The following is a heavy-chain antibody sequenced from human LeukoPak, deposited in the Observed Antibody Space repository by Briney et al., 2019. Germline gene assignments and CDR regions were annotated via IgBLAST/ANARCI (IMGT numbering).Heavy chain of an antibody. Sequence: GESLKISCKASGYIFTSYWIAWVRQLPGKGLEWMGIIYPGDSDTRYSPSFQGQVTISADKSSNTAYLQWSSLKASDTAMYYCARRSYGGKDFDYWGQGTLVTVSS. J-gene: IGHJ4*02. CDR1: GYIFTSYW. CDR2: IYPGDSDT. V-gene: IGHV5-51*01. CDR3: ARRSYGGKDFDY. D-gene: IGHD4-23*01.